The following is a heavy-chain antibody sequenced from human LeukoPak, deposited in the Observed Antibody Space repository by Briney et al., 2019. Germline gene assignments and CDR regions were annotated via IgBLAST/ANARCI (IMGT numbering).Heavy chain of an antibody. D-gene: IGHD4-11*01. CDR3: AREDHSNYNY. J-gene: IGHJ4*02. Sequence: GGSLRLSCAASGFPFSSYWMSWVRQAPGKGLEWVANIKQDGGEKFYVDSVKGRLTISRDNAKNSLYLQMNSLRAEDTAVYYCAREDHSNYNYWGQGTLVTVSS. V-gene: IGHV3-7*01. CDR2: IKQDGGEK. CDR1: GFPFSSYW.